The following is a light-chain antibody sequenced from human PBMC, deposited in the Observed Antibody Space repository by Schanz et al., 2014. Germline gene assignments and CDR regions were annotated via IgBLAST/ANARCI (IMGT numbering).Light chain of an antibody. CDR1: QGIRND. CDR2: AAS. Sequence: AIQMTQSPSSLSASVGDRVTITCRASQGIRNDLGWYQQKPGKAPKLLIYAASSLQSGVPSRFSGSGSGTDFTLTISSLQPEDFATYYCQHAWTFGQGTKVEVK. J-gene: IGKJ1*01. V-gene: IGKV1-6*01. CDR3: QHAWT.